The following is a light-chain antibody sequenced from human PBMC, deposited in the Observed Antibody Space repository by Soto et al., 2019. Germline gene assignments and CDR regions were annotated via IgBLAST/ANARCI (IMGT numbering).Light chain of an antibody. Sequence: IVLTQSTAPLSLSPGEIATPSCRASQSVNSYLAWYQQKPGQAPRLLIYGASSRATGIPDRFSGSGSGTDFTLTISRLEPEDFAVYYCQQYGSSPLTFGQGTRLEIK. CDR2: GAS. CDR3: QQYGSSPLT. J-gene: IGKJ5*01. CDR1: QSVNSY. V-gene: IGKV3-20*01.